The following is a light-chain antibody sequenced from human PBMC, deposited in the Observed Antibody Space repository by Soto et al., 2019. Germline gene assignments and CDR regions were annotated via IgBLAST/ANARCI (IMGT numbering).Light chain of an antibody. V-gene: IGLV1-40*01. CDR1: SSNIGAAYD. CDR3: QSYDSGLNAYV. J-gene: IGLJ1*01. CDR2: RSS. Sequence: QSVLTQPPSVCGAPEQRVTISCSGSSSNIGAAYDVHWYQQLPGTAPRLLIFRSSNRPSGVPDRFSGSKSGTSGSLAITGLHVEDEAVYYCQSYDSGLNAYVFGSGTKVTVL.